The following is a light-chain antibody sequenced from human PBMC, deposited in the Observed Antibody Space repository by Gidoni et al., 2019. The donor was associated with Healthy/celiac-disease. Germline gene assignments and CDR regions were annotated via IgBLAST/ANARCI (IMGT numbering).Light chain of an antibody. CDR1: QGISSY. J-gene: IGKJ1*01. V-gene: IGKV1-9*01. CDR3: QQLNSYPCT. CDR2: AAS. Sequence: DIQLTQSPSFLSASVGDRVTITCRASQGISSYLAWYQQKPGKAPKLLIYAASTLQRGVPSRFSGSGSGTEFTLTISSLQPEDFATYYCQQLNSYPCTFGQXTKVEIK.